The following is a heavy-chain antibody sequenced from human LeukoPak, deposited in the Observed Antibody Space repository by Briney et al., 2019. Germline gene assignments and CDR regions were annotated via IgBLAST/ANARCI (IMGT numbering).Heavy chain of an antibody. CDR2: MNPNSGNT. D-gene: IGHD5-12*01. V-gene: IGHV1-8*01. J-gene: IGHJ6*03. Sequence: VASVKVSCKASGYTFTSYDINWVRQATGQGLEWMGWMNPNSGNTGCAQKFQGRVTMTRNTSISTAYMELSSLRSEDTAVYYCARVGGYGYHYYYMDVWGKGATVTVSS. CDR1: GYTFTSYD. CDR3: ARVGGYGYHYYYMDV.